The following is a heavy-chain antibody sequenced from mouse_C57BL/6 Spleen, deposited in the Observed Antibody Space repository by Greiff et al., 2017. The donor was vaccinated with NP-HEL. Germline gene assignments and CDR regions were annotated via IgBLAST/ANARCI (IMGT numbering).Heavy chain of an antibody. Sequence: VQLQQSGAELVKPGASVKISCKASGYAFSSYWMNWVKQRPGKGLEWIGQIYPGDGDTNYNGKFKGKATLTADKSSSTAYMQLSSLTSEDSAVYFCARPPNYDGYYLDYWGQGTTLTVSS. CDR2: IYPGDGDT. CDR3: ARPPNYDGYYLDY. V-gene: IGHV1-80*01. D-gene: IGHD1-1*01. CDR1: GYAFSSYW. J-gene: IGHJ2*01.